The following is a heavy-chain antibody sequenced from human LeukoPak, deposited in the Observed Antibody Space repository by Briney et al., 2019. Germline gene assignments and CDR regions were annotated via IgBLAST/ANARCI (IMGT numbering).Heavy chain of an antibody. V-gene: IGHV3-23*01. CDR1: GFTFSNYV. CDR2: INTSGGSA. CDR3: AALVRGPRSFDP. J-gene: IGHJ5*02. Sequence: PGGSLRLSCAASGFTFSNYVMSWVRQAPGKGLESVSCINTSGGSACYADSVKGRFTISRDNSKNTLYLQMNSLRVEDSAVYYCAALVRGPRSFDPWRQGTLLTVSS. D-gene: IGHD3-10*02.